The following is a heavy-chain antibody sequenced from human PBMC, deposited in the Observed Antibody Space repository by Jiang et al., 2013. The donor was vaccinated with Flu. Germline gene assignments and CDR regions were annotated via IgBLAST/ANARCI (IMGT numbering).Heavy chain of an antibody. V-gene: IGHV4-59*08. Sequence: PGLVKPSETLSLTCTVSGGSISSYYWSWIRQPPGKGLEWIGCIYYSGNTNYNPSLKSRVTISVDTSKNQFSLKLSSVTAADTAVYYCARPRRDSSGYLPFDYWGQGTLVTVSS. D-gene: IGHD3-22*01. CDR1: GGSISSYY. CDR3: ARPRRDSSGYLPFDY. J-gene: IGHJ4*02. CDR2: IYYSGNT.